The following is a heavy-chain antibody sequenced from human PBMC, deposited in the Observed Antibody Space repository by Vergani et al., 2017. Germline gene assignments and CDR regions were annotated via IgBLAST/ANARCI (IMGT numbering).Heavy chain of an antibody. CDR2: IKSTFERGTT. Sequence: EVQLVESGGGIVKPGGSLRLSCVASGFSFRNAWMNWVRRTPGKGLEWVGRIKSTFERGTTYYAAAVKDRFTISRDDPKNTRFLQMNGLKPGDIGVFYCATDPRYCGDGSCYWLRDHHYYGMDVWGQGTTVTVSS. D-gene: IGHD2-21*01. CDR3: ATDPRYCGDGSCYWLRDHHYYGMDV. J-gene: IGHJ6*02. V-gene: IGHV3-15*06. CDR1: GFSFRNAW.